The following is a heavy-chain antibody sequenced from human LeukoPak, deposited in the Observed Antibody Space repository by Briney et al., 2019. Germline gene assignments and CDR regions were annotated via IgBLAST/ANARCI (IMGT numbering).Heavy chain of an antibody. Sequence: SETLSLTCTVSGGSISSYYWSWIRQPPGKGLEWIGYIYYSGSTNYNPSLKSRVTISVDTSKNQFSLKLSSVTAADTAVYYCATLEVRTKRPYGMDVWGQGTTVTVSS. CDR2: IYYSGST. CDR1: GGSISSYY. D-gene: IGHD3-10*01. V-gene: IGHV4-59*08. J-gene: IGHJ6*02. CDR3: ATLEVRTKRPYGMDV.